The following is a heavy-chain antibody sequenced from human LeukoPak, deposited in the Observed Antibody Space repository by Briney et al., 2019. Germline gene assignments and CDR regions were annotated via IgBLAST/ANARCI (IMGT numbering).Heavy chain of an antibody. CDR1: GYTFTVYY. V-gene: IGHV1-2*02. CDR2: INLNSGGT. CDR3: ARVVSKGRGVIIIDY. Sequence: GASVPVSCKASGYTFTVYYMHWVGPAPRQGLAWMGWINLNSGGTNHAQQSQGRVNMTSDTSISTSYLELSRLRSDDTAVYYCARVVSKGRGVIIIDYWGQGSLVTVSS. J-gene: IGHJ4*02. D-gene: IGHD3-10*01.